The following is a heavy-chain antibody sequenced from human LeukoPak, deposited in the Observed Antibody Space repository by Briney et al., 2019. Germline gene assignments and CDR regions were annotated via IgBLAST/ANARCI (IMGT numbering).Heavy chain of an antibody. Sequence: GASVKVSCKASGYTFTSYYMHWVRQAPGRGLEWMGIINPSGGSTSYAQKFQGRVTMTRDTSTSTVYMELSSLRSEDTAVYYCARDGGEDTAMVPWGQGTLVTVSS. V-gene: IGHV1-46*01. CDR2: INPSGGST. CDR1: GYTFTSYY. CDR3: ARDGGEDTAMVP. D-gene: IGHD5-18*01. J-gene: IGHJ5*02.